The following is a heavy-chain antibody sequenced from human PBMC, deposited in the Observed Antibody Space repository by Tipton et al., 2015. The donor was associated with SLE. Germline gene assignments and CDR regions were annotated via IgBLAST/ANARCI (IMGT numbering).Heavy chain of an antibody. CDR3: GKGRYSSSHNCFDP. V-gene: IGHV1-18*01. Sequence: QVQLVQSGAEVKNPGASVKISCKAFGYTFTSYGISWVRQPPGQGLEWMGWISAYNGNTNYAQKLQGRVTMTTDTSTSTAYMELRSVRSADPAVYSCGKGRYSSSHNCFDPWGQGTLVTVSS. J-gene: IGHJ5*02. CDR2: ISAYNGNT. CDR1: GYTFTSYG. D-gene: IGHD6-13*01.